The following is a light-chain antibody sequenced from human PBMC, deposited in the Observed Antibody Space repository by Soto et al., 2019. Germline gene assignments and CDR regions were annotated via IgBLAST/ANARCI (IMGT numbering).Light chain of an antibody. CDR2: KAS. V-gene: IGKV1-5*03. J-gene: IGKJ1*01. CDR1: QTIRSW. CDR3: QHYNSYSEA. Sequence: DIQMTQSPSTLSGSVGDRVTITCRSSQTIRSWLAWYQQKPGKAPKLLIYKASTLKSWVPSRFSGSGSGTEFTLTISSLQPDDFATYYCQHYNSYSEAFGQGTKVELK.